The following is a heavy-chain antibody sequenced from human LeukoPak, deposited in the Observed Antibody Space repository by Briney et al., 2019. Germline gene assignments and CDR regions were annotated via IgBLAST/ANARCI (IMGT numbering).Heavy chain of an antibody. CDR2: INPYSGAT. D-gene: IGHD5-18*01. Sequence: GASVKVSCKASGYTFTDFFIHWVRQAPGQGLEWMGWINPYSGATNYAKNFQGRVTMTRDTSISTAYMELSRLRSDDTAVYYCARVQMAAMVYFDYWGQGTLVTVSS. J-gene: IGHJ4*02. V-gene: IGHV1-2*02. CDR3: ARVQMAAMVYFDY. CDR1: GYTFTDFF.